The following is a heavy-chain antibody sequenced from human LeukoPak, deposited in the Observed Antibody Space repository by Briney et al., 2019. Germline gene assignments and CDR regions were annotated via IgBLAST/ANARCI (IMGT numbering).Heavy chain of an antibody. Sequence: SETLSLTCTVSGGSISSSSYYWGGIAQPPGRGRGGIGSIYYSGSTYYNPSLKSRVTISVDTSKNQFSLKLSSVTAADTAVYYCASDILTGTRDFDYWGQGTLVTVSS. CDR3: ASDILTGTRDFDY. V-gene: IGHV4-39*07. J-gene: IGHJ4*02. D-gene: IGHD3-9*01. CDR2: IYYSGST. CDR1: GGSISSSSYY.